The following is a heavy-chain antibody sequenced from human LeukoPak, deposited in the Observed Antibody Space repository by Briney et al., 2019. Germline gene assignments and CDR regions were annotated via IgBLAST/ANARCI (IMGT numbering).Heavy chain of an antibody. J-gene: IGHJ5*02. V-gene: IGHV4-59*01. Sequence: PSETLSLTCTVSGGSISGYCWSWIRQPPGKGLEWIGYIYYSGSTNYNPSLKSRVTISVDTSKNQFSLKLSSVTAADTAVYYCARVIAAAGTEWFDPWGQGTLVTVSS. CDR2: IYYSGST. D-gene: IGHD6-13*01. CDR1: GGSISGYC. CDR3: ARVIAAAGTEWFDP.